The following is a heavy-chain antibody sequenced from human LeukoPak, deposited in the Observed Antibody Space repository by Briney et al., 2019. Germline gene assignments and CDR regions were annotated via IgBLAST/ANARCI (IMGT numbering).Heavy chain of an antibody. CDR2: MNPNSGNT. CDR3: ARGLRREQQLLRAFDY. CDR1: GYTFTNYD. Sequence: ASVRVSCKASGYTFTNYDINWVRQASGQGLEWMGWMNPNSGNTGSAQKFQGRVTMTSNTSVSTAYMELSSLRSEDTAVYYCARGLRREQQLLRAFDYWGQGTPVTVSS. D-gene: IGHD6-13*01. J-gene: IGHJ4*02. V-gene: IGHV1-8*01.